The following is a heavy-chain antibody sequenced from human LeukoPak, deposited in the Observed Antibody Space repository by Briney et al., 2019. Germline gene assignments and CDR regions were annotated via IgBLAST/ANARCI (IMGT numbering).Heavy chain of an antibody. J-gene: IGHJ2*01. CDR1: GFSFRSHG. CDR3: ARDIYSKYVDV. Sequence: GGSLRLSCAASGFSFRSHGMHWVRQAPGKGLEWVAVIWYDGSNKYYADSVKRRFTISRDNSKNTLSLQMNSLRAEDTAVYYCARDIYSKYVDVWGRGTLVTVSS. D-gene: IGHD2-15*01. V-gene: IGHV3-33*01. CDR2: IWYDGSNK.